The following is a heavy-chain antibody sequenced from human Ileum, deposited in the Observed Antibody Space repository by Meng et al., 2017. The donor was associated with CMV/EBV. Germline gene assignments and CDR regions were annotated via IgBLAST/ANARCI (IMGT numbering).Heavy chain of an antibody. CDR1: GFTVEDYG. Sequence: VSGFTVEDYGMSWVRQVPGKGLEWVSGINWNGGSREYADSVKGRFTISRDNAKNSLHLEMNSLRVEDTALYHCARGQGSNAEYFQHWGQGTLVTVSS. CDR2: INWNGGSR. J-gene: IGHJ1*01. CDR3: ARGQGSNAEYFQH. V-gene: IGHV3-20*01.